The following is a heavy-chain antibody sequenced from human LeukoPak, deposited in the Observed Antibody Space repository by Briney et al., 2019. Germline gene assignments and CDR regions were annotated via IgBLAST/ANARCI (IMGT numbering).Heavy chain of an antibody. Sequence: GASVKVSCKASGYNFTSYGISWVRQAPGQGLEWMGWISAYNGNTNYAQKLQGRVTMTTDTSTSTAYMELRSLRSDDTAVYYCAGPSNYYDSSGYYQPLDYWGQGALVTVSS. J-gene: IGHJ4*02. D-gene: IGHD3-22*01. CDR1: GYNFTSYG. V-gene: IGHV1-18*01. CDR2: ISAYNGNT. CDR3: AGPSNYYDSSGYYQPLDY.